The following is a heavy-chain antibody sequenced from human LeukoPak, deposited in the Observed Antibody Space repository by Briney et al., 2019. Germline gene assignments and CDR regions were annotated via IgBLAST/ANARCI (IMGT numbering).Heavy chain of an antibody. CDR1: GYTFTSYY. CDR3: ARDLSEHPRRSYYVKPQGLYY. J-gene: IGHJ4*02. D-gene: IGHD1-26*01. V-gene: IGHV1-46*01. Sequence: ASVKVSCKASGYTFTSYYMHWVRQAPGQGLEWMGIINPSGGSTSYAQKFQGRLTMTRDTSTSTVYMELSSLRSEDTAVYYCARDLSEHPRRSYYVKPQGLYYWGQGTLVTVSS. CDR2: INPSGGST.